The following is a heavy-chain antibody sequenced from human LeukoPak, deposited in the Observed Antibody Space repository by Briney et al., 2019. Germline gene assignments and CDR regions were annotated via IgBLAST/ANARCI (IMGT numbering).Heavy chain of an antibody. J-gene: IGHJ5*02. Sequence: PGRSLRLSCAASGFSFSTYTMHWVRQPPGQGLAWVAAISYDGTNKKHADFVKGRFTISRDNSKNTVYQQMTSLRPEDTAVYYCARGDDFTNRTSDNWFDPWGQGALVTVSS. V-gene: IGHV3-30*04. CDR3: ARGDDFTNRTSDNWFDP. CDR2: ISYDGTNK. D-gene: IGHD4-11*01. CDR1: GFSFSTYT.